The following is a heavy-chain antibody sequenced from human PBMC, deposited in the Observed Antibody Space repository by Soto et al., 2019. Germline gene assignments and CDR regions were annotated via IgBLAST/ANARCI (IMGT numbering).Heavy chain of an antibody. CDR2: IFYSGST. Sequence: QLQLQESGPGLVKPWETLSLTCTVSGDSIRSSNYFWGWIRQPPGKGLEWIGTIFYSGSTYYNPSLRSRATISVDTFTNQCSLRLISVTAADTALYYCARRYGWLYFDYWGQGSLVTVSS. J-gene: IGHJ4*02. V-gene: IGHV4-39*01. D-gene: IGHD6-19*01. CDR1: GDSIRSSNYF. CDR3: ARRYGWLYFDY.